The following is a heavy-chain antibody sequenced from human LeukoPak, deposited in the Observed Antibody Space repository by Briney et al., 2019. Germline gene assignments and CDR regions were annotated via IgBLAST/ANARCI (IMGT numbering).Heavy chain of an antibody. CDR3: ARMRGGSGSYYRGYYFDY. D-gene: IGHD3-10*01. CDR2: IYHSGSA. J-gene: IGHJ4*02. CDR1: GGSISSGGYY. Sequence: PSETLSLTCTVSGGSISSGGYYWSWIRQPPGKGLEWIGYIYHSGSAYYNPSLKSRVTISEDTSKNQFSLKLSSVTAADTAVHYCARMRGGSGSYYRGYYFDYWGQGTLVTVSS. V-gene: IGHV4-30-2*01.